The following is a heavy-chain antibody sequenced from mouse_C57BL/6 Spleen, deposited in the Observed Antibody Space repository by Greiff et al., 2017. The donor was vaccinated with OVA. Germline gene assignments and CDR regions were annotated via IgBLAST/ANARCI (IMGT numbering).Heavy chain of an antibody. CDR3: ARGGGFAY. V-gene: IGHV1-69*01. Sequence: QVQLQQPGAELVMPGASVKLSCKASGSTFTSYWMHWVKQRPGQGLEWIGEIDPSDIYTTYNQKFKGKSTLTVDQSSSTAYMQLSSLTAEDSAVYYCARGGGFAYWGQGTLVTVSA. CDR1: GSTFTSYW. J-gene: IGHJ3*01. CDR2: IDPSDIYT.